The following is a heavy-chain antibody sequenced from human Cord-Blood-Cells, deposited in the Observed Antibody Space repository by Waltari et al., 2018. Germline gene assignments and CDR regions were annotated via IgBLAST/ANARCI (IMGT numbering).Heavy chain of an antibody. CDR1: GGTFSSYA. D-gene: IGHD3-16*01. CDR3: ARDWGTGDYFDY. Sequence: QVQLVQSGAEVKKPGSSVKVSCKASGGTFSSYAISWVRQAPGQGLEWMGGIIPIFGTANYAQKFQGRVTITADESTSTAYMALGRLRTEDTAVYYCARDWGTGDYFDYWGQGTLVTVSS. V-gene: IGHV1-69*01. CDR2: IIPIFGTA. J-gene: IGHJ4*02.